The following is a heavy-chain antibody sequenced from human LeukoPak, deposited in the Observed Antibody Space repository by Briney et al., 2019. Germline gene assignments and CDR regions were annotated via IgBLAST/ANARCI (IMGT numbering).Heavy chain of an antibody. CDR3: AARKVRGVWFYLDY. V-gene: IGHV3-23*01. CDR1: GFTFSAYA. Sequence: GGSLRLSCAASGFTFSAYAMAWVRQAPGKGLEWVSTIYDDNTYYADSVKGRFAISTDNSKNTLYLQMNSLRVEDTVVYFCAARKVRGVWFYLDYWGQGTLVTVSS. D-gene: IGHD3-10*01. J-gene: IGHJ4*02. CDR2: IYDDNT.